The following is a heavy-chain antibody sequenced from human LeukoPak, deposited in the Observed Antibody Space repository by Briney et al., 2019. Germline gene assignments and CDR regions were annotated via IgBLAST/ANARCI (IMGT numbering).Heavy chain of an antibody. Sequence: GGSLRLSCAASGFTFSSYAMSWVRQAPGKGLEWVSAISGSGGSTYYADSVKGRFTISRDNSKNTPYLQMNSLRAEDTAVYYCAKLSQLLRVFDYWGQGTLVTVSS. CDR3: AKLSQLLRVFDY. J-gene: IGHJ4*02. V-gene: IGHV3-23*01. D-gene: IGHD2-2*01. CDR1: GFTFSSYA. CDR2: ISGSGGST.